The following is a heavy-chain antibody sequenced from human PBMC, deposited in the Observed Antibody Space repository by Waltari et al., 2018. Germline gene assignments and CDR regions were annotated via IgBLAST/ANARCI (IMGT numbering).Heavy chain of an antibody. CDR1: GGSISSSNW. CDR2: IYHSGST. V-gene: IGHV4-4*02. CDR3: AIAIGISEITIFGVVRNYYGMDV. Sequence: QVQLQESGPGLVKPSGTLSLTCAVSGGSISSSNWWSWVRQPPGKGLEWIGEIYHSGSTNYNPSLKSRVTISVDKSKNQFSLKLSSVTAADTAVYYCAIAIGISEITIFGVVRNYYGMDVWGQGTTVTVSS. D-gene: IGHD3-3*01. J-gene: IGHJ6*02.